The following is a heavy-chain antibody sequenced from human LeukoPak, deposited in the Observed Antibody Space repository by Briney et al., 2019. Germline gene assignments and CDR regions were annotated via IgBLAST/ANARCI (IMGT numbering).Heavy chain of an antibody. CDR3: ARRYYGSGTNYFDY. Sequence: SGTLSLTCTVSGGSISSSNWWSWVRQPPGKGLEWIGEVCHSGSTTYNSSLKSRLTMSIDKSKNHFSLNLSSVTAADTAVYYCARRYYGSGTNYFDYWGQGTLVTVSS. D-gene: IGHD3-10*01. V-gene: IGHV4-4*02. CDR1: GGSISSSNW. J-gene: IGHJ4*02. CDR2: VCHSGST.